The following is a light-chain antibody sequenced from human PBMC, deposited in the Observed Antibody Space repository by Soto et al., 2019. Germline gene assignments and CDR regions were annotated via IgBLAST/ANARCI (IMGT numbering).Light chain of an antibody. CDR2: EVS. CDR1: SSDVGGYNY. V-gene: IGLV2-8*01. CDR3: SSYAGSNTDYV. Sequence: QSVLTQPPSASGSPGQSVTISCTGTSSDVGGYNYVSWYQRHPGKVPKLMIYEVSKRPSGVPDRFSGSKSGNTASLTVSGLQAEDEADYYCSSYAGSNTDYVFGTGTKVTVL. J-gene: IGLJ1*01.